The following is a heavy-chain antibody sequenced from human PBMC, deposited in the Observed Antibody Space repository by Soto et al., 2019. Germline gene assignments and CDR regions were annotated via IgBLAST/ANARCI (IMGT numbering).Heavy chain of an antibody. CDR2: MNPNSGNT. D-gene: IGHD4-17*01. Sequence: GASVKVSCKASGYTFNSYDINWVRQATGQGLEWMGWMNPNSGNTGYAQKFQGRVTMTRNTSISTAYMELSSLRSEDTAVYYCARGRWGTVTTLHYYYMDVWGKGTTVTVSS. CDR1: GYTFNSYD. J-gene: IGHJ6*03. V-gene: IGHV1-8*01. CDR3: ARGRWGTVTTLHYYYMDV.